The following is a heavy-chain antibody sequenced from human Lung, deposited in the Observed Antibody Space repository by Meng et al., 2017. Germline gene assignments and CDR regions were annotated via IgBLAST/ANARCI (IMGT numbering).Heavy chain of an antibody. CDR1: GGSFSGYY. Sequence: QVQLHQWGAGLLKPSETLSLTCAFYGGSFSGYYWSWIRQPPGKGLEWIGEINHSGSTNYNPSLKSRVTISVDTSKNQFSLKLSSVTAADTAVYYCARPKQANWYFDLWGRGTLVTVSS. CDR3: ARPKQANWYFDL. CDR2: INHSGST. V-gene: IGHV4-34*01. J-gene: IGHJ2*01. D-gene: IGHD1/OR15-1a*01.